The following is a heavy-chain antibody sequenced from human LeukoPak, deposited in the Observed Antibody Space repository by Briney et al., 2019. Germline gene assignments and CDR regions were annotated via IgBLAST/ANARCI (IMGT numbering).Heavy chain of an antibody. J-gene: IGHJ5*02. Sequence: PGGSLRLSCAASGFTFSSYAMSWVRQAPGKGLEWVGRIKSKTDGGTTDYAAPVKGRFTISRDDSKNTLYLQMNSLKTEDTAVYYCSVMVRGVIILSWGQGTLVTVSS. CDR2: IKSKTDGGTT. D-gene: IGHD3-10*01. CDR1: GFTFSSYA. CDR3: SVMVRGVIILS. V-gene: IGHV3-15*01.